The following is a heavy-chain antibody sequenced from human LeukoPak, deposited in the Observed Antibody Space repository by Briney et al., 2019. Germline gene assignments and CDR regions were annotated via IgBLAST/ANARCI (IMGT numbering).Heavy chain of an antibody. V-gene: IGHV1-18*01. CDR2: ISAYNGNT. D-gene: IGHD2-2*01. Sequence: ASVKVSCKASGYTFTSYGISWVRQAPGQGLAWMGWISAYNGNTNYAQKLQGRVTMTTDTSTSTAYMELRSLRSDDTAVYYCARFPRRGLPYCSSTSCYAPVGDYYGMDVWGQGTTVTVSS. CDR3: ARFPRRGLPYCSSTSCYAPVGDYYGMDV. J-gene: IGHJ6*02. CDR1: GYTFTSYG.